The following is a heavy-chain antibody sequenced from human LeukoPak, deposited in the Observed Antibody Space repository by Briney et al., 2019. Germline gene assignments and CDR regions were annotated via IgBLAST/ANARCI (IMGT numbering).Heavy chain of an antibody. J-gene: IGHJ4*02. CDR1: GGTFSIYA. CDR2: IIPIFGTA. D-gene: IGHD4-11*01. Sequence: SVKVSSTASGGTFSIYAISWVRQAPGQGLEWMGGIIPIFGTANYAQKFQGRVTITADESTSTAYMELSSLRSEDTAVYYCAIRTTVDHTLIWGQGTLVTVSS. V-gene: IGHV1-69*13. CDR3: AIRTTVDHTLI.